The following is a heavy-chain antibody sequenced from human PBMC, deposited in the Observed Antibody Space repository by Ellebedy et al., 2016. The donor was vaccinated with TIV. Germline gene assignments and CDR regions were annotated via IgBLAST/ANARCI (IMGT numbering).Heavy chain of an antibody. Sequence: GESLKISXAASGFTFSNYGMNWVRQAPGKGLEWVAVIWYDGSDKRYANSVKGRFTISRDNSKNTLYLQMNSLRAEDTAVYYCARGWDITDYWGQGTLVTVSS. CDR3: ARGWDITDY. J-gene: IGHJ4*02. CDR1: GFTFSNYG. V-gene: IGHV3-33*08. CDR2: IWYDGSDK. D-gene: IGHD1-26*01.